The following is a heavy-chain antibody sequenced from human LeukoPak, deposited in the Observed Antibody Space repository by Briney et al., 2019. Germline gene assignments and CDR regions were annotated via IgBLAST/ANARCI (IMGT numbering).Heavy chain of an antibody. CDR1: GGSFSGYY. D-gene: IGHD6-19*01. CDR2: ISGSGGST. Sequence: ETLSLTCVVYGGSFSGYYWSWVRQAPGKGLEWVSAISGSGGSTYYADSVKGRFTISRDNSKNTLYLQMNSLRAEDTAVYCCAKGGEYSSGWSQYFQHWGQGTLVTVSS. CDR3: AKGGEYSSGWSQYFQH. J-gene: IGHJ1*01. V-gene: IGHV3-23*01.